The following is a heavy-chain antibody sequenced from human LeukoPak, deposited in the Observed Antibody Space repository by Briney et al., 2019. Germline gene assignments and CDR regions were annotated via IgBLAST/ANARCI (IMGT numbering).Heavy chain of an antibody. CDR2: IYDSGTK. CDR3: ARRVDTTRGSYYFFMDV. V-gene: IGHV4-39*02. CDR1: GGSISSIGYF. Sequence: SETLSLTCSVSGGSISSIGYFWDWFRQSPGKGLEWIGTIYDSGTKYYNPSLKSRVTISVDTSKNHLSLRLSSVTAADTAVYYCARRVDTTRGSYYFFMDVWGKGTTVTVSS. J-gene: IGHJ6*03. D-gene: IGHD5-18*01.